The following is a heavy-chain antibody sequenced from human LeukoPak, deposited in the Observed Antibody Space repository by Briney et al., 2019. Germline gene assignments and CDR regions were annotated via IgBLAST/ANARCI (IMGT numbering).Heavy chain of an antibody. CDR1: GGSISSGSYY. CDR3: ARGAAAGDY. Sequence: PSETLSLTCTASGGSISSGSYYWSWIRQPAGKGLEWVGRIYTSGSTNYNPSLKSRVTISVDTSKNQFSLKLSSVTAADTAVYYCARGAAAGDYWGQGTLVTVSS. V-gene: IGHV4-61*02. J-gene: IGHJ4*02. D-gene: IGHD6-13*01. CDR2: IYTSGST.